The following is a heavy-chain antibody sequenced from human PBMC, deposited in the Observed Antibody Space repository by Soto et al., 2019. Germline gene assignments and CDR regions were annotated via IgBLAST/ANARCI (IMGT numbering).Heavy chain of an antibody. CDR3: ARPGHYYYYYMDV. J-gene: IGHJ6*03. CDR1: GFTFSSYS. Sequence: EVQLVESGGGLVKPGGSLRLSCAASGFTFSSYSMSWVRQAPGKGLEWVSSISSSSSYIYYADSVKGRFTISRDNAKNSLYLQMNSLRAEDTAVYYCARPGHYYYYYMDVWGKGTTVTVSS. CDR2: ISSSSSYI. V-gene: IGHV3-21*01.